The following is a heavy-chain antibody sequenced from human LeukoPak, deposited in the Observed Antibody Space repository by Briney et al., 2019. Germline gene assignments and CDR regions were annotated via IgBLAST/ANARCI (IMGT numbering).Heavy chain of an antibody. CDR3: ARDKRGDY. Sequence: PGGSLRLSCAASGFTFSNYAMNWVRQAPGKGLEWVSVIYSGGSTYYADSVKGRFTISRDNSKNTLYLQMNSLRAEDTAVYYCARDKRGDYWGQGTLVTVSS. CDR2: IYSGGST. CDR1: GFTFSNYA. V-gene: IGHV3-53*01. J-gene: IGHJ4*02.